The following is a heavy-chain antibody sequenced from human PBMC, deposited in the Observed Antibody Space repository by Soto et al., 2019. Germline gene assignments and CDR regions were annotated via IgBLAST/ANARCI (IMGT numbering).Heavy chain of an antibody. Sequence: PSETLSLTCAVSGGSISSGGYSWSWIRQPPGKGLEWIGYIYHSGSTYYNPSLKSRVTISVDRSKNQFSLKLSSVTAADTAVYYCARAGLIWSGESNWFDPWGQGTLVTVSS. CDR2: IYHSGST. D-gene: IGHD3-3*01. CDR3: ARAGLIWSGESNWFDP. J-gene: IGHJ5*02. V-gene: IGHV4-30-2*01. CDR1: GGSISSGGYS.